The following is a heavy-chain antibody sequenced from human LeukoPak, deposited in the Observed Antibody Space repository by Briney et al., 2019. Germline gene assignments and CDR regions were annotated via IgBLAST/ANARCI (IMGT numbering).Heavy chain of an antibody. CDR1: GFTFNSYA. CDR2: IGGSGSST. J-gene: IGHJ5*02. Sequence: GGSLRPSRAASGFTFNSYAMSWVRQAPGKGLEWVSAIGGSGSSTYYTDSVKGRFTISRDNSKNTLYLQMNSLRAEDTAVYYCATGSGTWGQGTRVTVSS. V-gene: IGHV3-23*01. CDR3: ATGSGT.